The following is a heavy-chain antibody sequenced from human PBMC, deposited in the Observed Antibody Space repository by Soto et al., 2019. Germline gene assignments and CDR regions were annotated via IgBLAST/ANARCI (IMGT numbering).Heavy chain of an antibody. V-gene: IGHV3-33*01. Sequence: QVQLVESGGGVVQPGRFLRLSCAASGFSLSTYGMYWVRQAPGKGLEWVAVMWHDGSNKDYADSVKGRFTISRDNSKNTLYLQMNSLRAEDTAVYYCAREQQWVVYGASDIWGQGTMVTVSS. CDR1: GFSLSTYG. CDR2: MWHDGSNK. J-gene: IGHJ3*02. CDR3: AREQQWVVYGASDI. D-gene: IGHD6-19*01.